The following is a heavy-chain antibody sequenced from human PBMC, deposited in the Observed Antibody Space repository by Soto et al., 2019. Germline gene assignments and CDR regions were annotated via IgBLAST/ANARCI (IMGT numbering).Heavy chain of an antibody. CDR2: IYFRGTT. CDR1: GGSVSSSSYY. V-gene: IGHV4-39*01. CDR3: ARLGVGTTFADF. Sequence: WETLSLTCSVSGGSVSSSSYYWGWIRQPPGKGLEWVGSIYFRGTTYYNPSLKSRVTISVDTSQNQFSLKLSSVTAADTAVYYCARLGVGTTFADFWGQGTLVTVSS. D-gene: IGHD1-1*01. J-gene: IGHJ4*02.